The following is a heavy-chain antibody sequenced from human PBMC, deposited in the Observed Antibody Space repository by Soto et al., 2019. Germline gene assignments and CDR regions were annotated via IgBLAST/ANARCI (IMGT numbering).Heavy chain of an antibody. CDR1: GFTFSSYA. D-gene: IGHD2-2*01. J-gene: IGHJ4*02. Sequence: EVQLLESGGGLVQPGGSLRLSCAASGFTFSSYAMSWVRQAPGKGLEWVSAISGSGGSTYYADSVKGRFTISRDNSKNTLYLQMNSLRAEATAVYDCAKYKPSSDIVVVPAAPFDYWGQGTLVTVSS. V-gene: IGHV3-23*01. CDR3: AKYKPSSDIVVVPAAPFDY. CDR2: ISGSGGST.